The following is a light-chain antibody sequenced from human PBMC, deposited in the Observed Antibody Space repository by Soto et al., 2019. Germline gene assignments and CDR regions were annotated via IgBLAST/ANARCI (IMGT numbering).Light chain of an antibody. V-gene: IGLV2-14*03. CDR3: SSYTSSGTWV. J-gene: IGLJ3*02. Sequence: QSALTQPASVSGSPGQSITISCAGTSSDVGGYNHVSWYQQHPGKAPKLMIYDVSNRPSGVSNRFSGSKSDNTASLTISGLQAEDEADYYCSSYTSSGTWVFGVGTKLTV. CDR1: SSDVGGYNH. CDR2: DVS.